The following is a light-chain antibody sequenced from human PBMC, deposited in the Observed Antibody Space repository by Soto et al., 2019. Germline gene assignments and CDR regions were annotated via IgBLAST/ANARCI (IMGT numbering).Light chain of an antibody. V-gene: IGKV1-39*01. CDR1: QNLNNY. CDR2: ASS. Sequence: DVPLTQSPSSLSAAVGDRVTITCRASQNLNNYLNWYQHRPGQAPRFLIFASSSLQSGVPERFSGRASGTEFTLTIANLQPEDDAIYFCHQSFTFPWTFGQGTKVEVK. CDR3: HQSFTFPWT. J-gene: IGKJ1*01.